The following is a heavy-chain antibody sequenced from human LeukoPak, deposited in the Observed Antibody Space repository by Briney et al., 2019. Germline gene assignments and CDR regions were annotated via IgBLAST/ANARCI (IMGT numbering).Heavy chain of an antibody. CDR1: GYTFTSYA. J-gene: IGHJ6*04. CDR2: INAGNGNT. D-gene: IGHD3-10*01. V-gene: IGHV1-3*01. CDR3: ARDGYYGSGSPAEGYYYGMDV. Sequence: ASVKVSCKASGYTFTSYAMHWVRQAPGQRLEWMGWINAGNGNTKYSQKFQGRVTITRDTSASTAYMELSSLRSEDTAAYYCARDGYYGSGSPAEGYYYGMDVWGKGTTVTVSS.